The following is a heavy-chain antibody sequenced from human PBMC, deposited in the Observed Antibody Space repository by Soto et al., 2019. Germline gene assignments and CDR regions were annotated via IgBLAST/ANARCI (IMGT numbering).Heavy chain of an antibody. CDR2: ISGSGGGT. CDR1: GFTFSRYV. V-gene: IGHV3-23*01. D-gene: IGHD3-16*01. CDR3: ARDSGANYMISKPFDY. Sequence: GGSLRLSCAASGFTFSRYVMSWVRQAPGKGLEWVSVISGSGGGTYYADSVKGRFAISRDNSKNTLYLQMKSLRAEDTAVYYCARDSGANYMISKPFDYWGQGTLVTVSS. J-gene: IGHJ4*02.